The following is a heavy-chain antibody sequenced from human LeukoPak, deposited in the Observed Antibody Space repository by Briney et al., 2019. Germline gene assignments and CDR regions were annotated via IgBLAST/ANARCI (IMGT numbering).Heavy chain of an antibody. D-gene: IGHD3-10*01. CDR2: INHSEST. CDR3: ARRTPYYYGSGSYSPYFDY. V-gene: IGHV4-34*01. CDR1: GGSFSGYY. J-gene: IGHJ4*02. Sequence: SETLSLTCAVYGGSFSGYYWNWIRQPSRQGLEWVGEINHSESTKYNQSLKSRVTISVDTSKNQFSLKLSSVTAADTAVYYCARRTPYYYGSGSYSPYFDYWGQGTLVTVSS.